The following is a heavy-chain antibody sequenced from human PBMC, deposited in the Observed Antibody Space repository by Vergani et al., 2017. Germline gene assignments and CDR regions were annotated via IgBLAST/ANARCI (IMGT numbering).Heavy chain of an antibody. J-gene: IGHJ4*02. Sequence: QVQLQESCPGLVKPSETLSLTCTVSGYSISSGYYWGWIRQPPGKGLEWIGSIYRTGRTHFNPSLKSRVTISVDTSNNHFSLRLNSLTAADTAVYYCARRSGIVYDIFSGTQYFFDFWGQGTLVTVSS. D-gene: IGHD3-9*01. V-gene: IGHV4-38-2*02. CDR1: GYSISSGYY. CDR3: ARRSGIVYDIFSGTQYFFDF. CDR2: IYRTGRT.